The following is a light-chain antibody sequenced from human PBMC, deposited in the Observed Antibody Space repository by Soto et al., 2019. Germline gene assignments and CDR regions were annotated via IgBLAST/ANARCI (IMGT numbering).Light chain of an antibody. CDR2: LGS. Sequence: DIVMTQSPLSLPVTPGEPASISCSSSQSLLQRNGYNHLDWYLQKPVQSQQLLIYLGSNRASGVPDRFTGSGSGTDFTMKISRVEAEDVGVYYCMQGLQTARTFGQGTKVEIK. CDR3: MQGLQTART. V-gene: IGKV2-28*01. J-gene: IGKJ1*01. CDR1: QSLLQRNGYNH.